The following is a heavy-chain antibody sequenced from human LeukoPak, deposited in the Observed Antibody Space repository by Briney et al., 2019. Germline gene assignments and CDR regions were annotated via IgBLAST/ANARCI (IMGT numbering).Heavy chain of an antibody. Sequence: SETLSLTCAVYGGSFSGYYWSWIRQPPRKGLEWIGEINHSGSTNYNPSLKSRVTISVDTSKNQFSLKLSSVTAADTAVYYCARDGRGLDYWGQGTLVTVSS. CDR2: INHSGST. V-gene: IGHV4-34*01. CDR3: ARDGRGLDY. CDR1: GGSFSGYY. D-gene: IGHD3-10*01. J-gene: IGHJ4*02.